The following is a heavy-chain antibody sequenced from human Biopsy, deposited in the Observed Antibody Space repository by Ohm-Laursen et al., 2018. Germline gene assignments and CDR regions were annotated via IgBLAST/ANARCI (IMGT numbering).Heavy chain of an antibody. CDR2: FAPENGKT. V-gene: IGHV1-24*01. J-gene: IGHJ4*02. CDR3: AADINVWNVNY. D-gene: IGHD1-1*01. Sequence: ATVKISCKISGYTLNELSMHWVRQVPGKGLEWMGGFAPENGKTVYAQNFQARVSLTEDTSTDTAYMELRSLRSEDTAVYYCAADINVWNVNYWGQGTQVTVSS. CDR1: GYTLNELS.